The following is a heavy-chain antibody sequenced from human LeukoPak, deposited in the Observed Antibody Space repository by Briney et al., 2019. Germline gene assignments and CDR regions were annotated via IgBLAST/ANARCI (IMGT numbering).Heavy chain of an antibody. J-gene: IGHJ4*02. Sequence: GASVKVSCKASGYTFTSYGISWVRQAPGQGLEWMGWISAYNGNTNYAEKLQGRVTTTTDTSTSTAYMDLRSLRSDDTAVYYCATSRYGSGSYYKAPEYWGQGTLVTVSS. CDR1: GYTFTSYG. D-gene: IGHD3-10*01. CDR3: ATSRYGSGSYYKAPEY. V-gene: IGHV1-18*01. CDR2: ISAYNGNT.